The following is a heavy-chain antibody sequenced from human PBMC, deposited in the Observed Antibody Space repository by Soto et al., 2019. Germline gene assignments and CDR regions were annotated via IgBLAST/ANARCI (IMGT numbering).Heavy chain of an antibody. CDR2: VYPSDSDT. J-gene: IGHJ4*02. D-gene: IGHD1-26*01. CDR3: ARGPTTDYFDY. Sequence: GESLKISCQGSGYSFASYWICWVRQMPGKGLEWMGIVYPSDSDTRYSPPFQGQVTISADKSTSTAYLQWSSLQASDTAMYYCARGPTTDYFDYWGQGTLVTVSS. CDR1: GYSFASYW. V-gene: IGHV5-51*01.